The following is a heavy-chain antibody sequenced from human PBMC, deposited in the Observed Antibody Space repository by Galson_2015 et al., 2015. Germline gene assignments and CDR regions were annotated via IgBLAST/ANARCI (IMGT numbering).Heavy chain of an antibody. CDR3: ARAADYGEYARVLDY. CDR2: ISYDGSNK. J-gene: IGHJ4*02. D-gene: IGHD4-17*01. CDR1: GFTFSSYA. Sequence: SLRLSCAASGFTFSSYAMHWVRQAPGKGLEWVAVISYDGSNKYYADSVQGRFTISRDNSKNTLYLQMNSLRAEDTAVYYCARAADYGEYARVLDYWGQGTLVTVSS. V-gene: IGHV3-30-3*01.